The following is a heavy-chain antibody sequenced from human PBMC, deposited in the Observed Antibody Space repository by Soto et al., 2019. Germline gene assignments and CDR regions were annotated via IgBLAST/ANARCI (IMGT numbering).Heavy chain of an antibody. D-gene: IGHD6-19*01. V-gene: IGHV3-23*01. CDR1: GFTFSSNV. J-gene: IGHJ5*02. CDR3: AKDRSGGVAGTNWFDP. CDR2: ISDTGDKT. Sequence: GGSLRLSCAASGFTFSSNVMSWVRQAPGKGLEWVSAISDTGDKTYYVDSVKGRFSISRDNSKNTLYLQMNSLRAEDTAVYYCAKDRSGGVAGTNWFDPWGQGTLVTVSS.